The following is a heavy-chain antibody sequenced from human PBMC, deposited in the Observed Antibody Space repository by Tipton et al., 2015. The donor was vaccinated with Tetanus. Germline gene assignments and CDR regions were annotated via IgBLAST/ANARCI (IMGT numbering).Heavy chain of an antibody. J-gene: IGHJ4*02. CDR3: ARGGVAVASSKSGIGY. V-gene: IGHV3-11*01. CDR2: ISSSGSTI. CDR1: GFTFSDYY. Sequence: SLRLSCAASGFTFSDYYMSWIRQAPGKGLEWVSYISSSGSTIYYADSVKGRFTISRDNAKNSLYLQMNSLRAEDTAVYYCARGGVAVASSKSGIGYWGQGTLVTVSS. D-gene: IGHD6-19*01.